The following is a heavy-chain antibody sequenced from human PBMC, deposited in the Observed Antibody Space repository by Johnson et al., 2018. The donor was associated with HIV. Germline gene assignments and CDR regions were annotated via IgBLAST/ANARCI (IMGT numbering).Heavy chain of an antibody. Sequence: QMQLVESGGGVVQPGGSLRLSCAAPGLTFSSYGMHWVRQAPGKGLEWVAFIHYDGSNKYYADSVKGRFTISRDNSKNTLYLQMNSLRAEDTAVYYCARDSPRIVGVPDAFDIWGQGTMVTVSS. J-gene: IGHJ3*02. V-gene: IGHV3-30*02. D-gene: IGHD1-26*01. CDR1: GLTFSSYG. CDR3: ARDSPRIVGVPDAFDI. CDR2: IHYDGSNK.